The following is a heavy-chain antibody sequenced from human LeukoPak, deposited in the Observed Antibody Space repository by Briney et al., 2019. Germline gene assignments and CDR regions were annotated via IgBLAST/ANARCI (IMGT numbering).Heavy chain of an antibody. CDR1: GGSFSDYY. J-gene: IGHJ4*02. CDR3: ARLAAADPRYYFDY. V-gene: IGHV4-34*01. D-gene: IGHD6-13*01. CDR2: INHIGIT. Sequence: SETLSLTCGVSGGSFSDYYWSWIRQPPGKGLEWIGEINHIGITNYNPSLESRVTMSVDTSKNQFSLRLNSVTAADTAVYYCARLAAADPRYYFDYWGQGTLVTVSS.